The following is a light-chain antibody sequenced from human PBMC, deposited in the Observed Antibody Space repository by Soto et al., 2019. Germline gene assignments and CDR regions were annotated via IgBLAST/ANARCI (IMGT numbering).Light chain of an antibody. CDR3: QQRNIWPPVT. CDR1: QSVSSN. V-gene: IGKV3-11*01. J-gene: IGKJ5*01. Sequence: EIVMTQSPATLSVSPGERATLSCRASQSVSSNLAWSQQKPVQAPRLLIYGAFNRATGIPARFSGSGSGTDFTLTISSLEPEDSAVYYCQQRNIWPPVTFGHGTRLEI. CDR2: GAF.